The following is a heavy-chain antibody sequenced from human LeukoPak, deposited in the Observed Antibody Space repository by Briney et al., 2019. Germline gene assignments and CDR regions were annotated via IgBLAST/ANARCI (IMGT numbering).Heavy chain of an antibody. CDR2: ILSDGSKE. CDR1: GFTFSSYG. CDR3: ARDSRVGESLSAIY. D-gene: IGHD3-10*01. J-gene: IGHJ4*02. Sequence: GGSLRLSCAASGFTFSSYGMHWVRQAPGKGLEWVAVILSDGSKEFYTDSVKGRFTISRDNSKNTLYLRMNSLRAEDTAVYYCARDSRVGESLSAIYWGQGTLVTVSS. V-gene: IGHV3-33*01.